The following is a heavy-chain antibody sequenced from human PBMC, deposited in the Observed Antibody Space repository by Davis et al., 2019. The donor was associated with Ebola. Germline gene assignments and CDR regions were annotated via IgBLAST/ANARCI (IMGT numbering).Heavy chain of an antibody. V-gene: IGHV3-21*01. CDR1: GFKFDDFG. J-gene: IGHJ4*02. CDR3: ARGAVATTLDY. D-gene: IGHD5-12*01. Sequence: GESLKISCAASGFKFDDFGLNWVRQVPGGGLEWISSISSSGKHTHYGDSVKGRFTISRDNAKKSLYLQMDNLRAEDTGVYYCARGAVATTLDYWGQGTLVTVSS. CDR2: ISSSGKHT.